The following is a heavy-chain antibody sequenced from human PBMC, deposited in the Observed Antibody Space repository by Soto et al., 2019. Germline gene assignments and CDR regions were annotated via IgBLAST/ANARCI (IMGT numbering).Heavy chain of an antibody. J-gene: IGHJ4*02. CDR2: IIPILGIA. CDR3: ARGGAYDILTGYYNALRY. V-gene: IGHV1-69*02. Sequence: GASVKVSCKASGGTFSSYTISWVRQAPGQGLEWMGRIIPILGIANYAQKFQGRVMITADKSTSTAYMELSSLRSEDTAVYYCARGGAYDILTGYYNALRYWGQGTLVTAPQ. CDR1: GGTFSSYT. D-gene: IGHD3-9*01.